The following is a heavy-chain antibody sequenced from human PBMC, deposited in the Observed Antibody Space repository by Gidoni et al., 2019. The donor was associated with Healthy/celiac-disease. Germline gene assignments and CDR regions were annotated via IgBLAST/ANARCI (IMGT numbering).Heavy chain of an antibody. V-gene: IGHV4-61*02. CDR1: GGSISSGSYY. CDR2: IYTSGST. D-gene: IGHD2-2*01. Sequence: VQLQESGPGLVKPSQTLSLTCTVPGGSISSGSYYWTWIRQPAGKGLEWIGRIYTSGSTNYNPSLKSRVTISVDTSKNQFSLKLSSVTAADTAVYYCARQTYCSSTSCYSAGRNYYYYYMDVWGKGTTVTVSS. CDR3: ARQTYCSSTSCYSAGRNYYYYYMDV. J-gene: IGHJ6*03.